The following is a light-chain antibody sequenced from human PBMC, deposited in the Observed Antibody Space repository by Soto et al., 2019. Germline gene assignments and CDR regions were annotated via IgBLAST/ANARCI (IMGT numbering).Light chain of an antibody. CDR1: QNISNY. V-gene: IGKV1-39*01. CDR2: AAS. Sequence: DIQMTQSPSSLFASVGDRVTITCRASQNISNYLNWYQHRPGKAPNLLIYAASNLQSGVPSKFSASGSGTDFALTISSLQPEDFATYYCQQSYSTPSITFGQGTRLEI. J-gene: IGKJ5*01. CDR3: QQSYSTPSIT.